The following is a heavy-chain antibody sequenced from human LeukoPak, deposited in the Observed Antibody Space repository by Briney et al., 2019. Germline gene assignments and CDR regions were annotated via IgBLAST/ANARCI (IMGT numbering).Heavy chain of an antibody. CDR3: ALEGYNSSSHRGTLYDY. CDR1: GGSFSGYY. Sequence: SETLSLTCAVYGGSFSGYYWSWIRQPPGKGLEWIGEINHSGSTNYNPSLKSRVTISVDTSKNQFSLKLSSVTAADTAVYYCALEGYNSSSHRGTLYDYWGQGTLVTVSS. D-gene: IGHD6-6*01. CDR2: INHSGST. V-gene: IGHV4-34*01. J-gene: IGHJ4*02.